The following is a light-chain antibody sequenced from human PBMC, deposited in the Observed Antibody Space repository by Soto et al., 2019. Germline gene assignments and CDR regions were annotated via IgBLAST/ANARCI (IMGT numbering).Light chain of an antibody. J-gene: IGLJ1*01. CDR1: NIGSTG. V-gene: IGLV3-21*04. Sequence: SYELTQPPSVSVAPGKTARITCGGDNIGSTGVNWYQQKPGQAPVLVIYYDSDRPSGIPERFSGTNSGTTATLTISRVDAGDEADYYCQVWDNRGDHYVFGPGTKLTVL. CDR3: QVWDNRGDHYV. CDR2: YDS.